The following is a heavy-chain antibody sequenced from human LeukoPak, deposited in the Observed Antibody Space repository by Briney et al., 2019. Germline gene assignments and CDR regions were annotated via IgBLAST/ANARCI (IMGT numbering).Heavy chain of an antibody. CDR2: IKQDGSEK. CDR1: GFTFSSYW. D-gene: IGHD7-27*01. Sequence: PGGSLRLSCAAFGFTFSSYWMSWVRQAPGKGLEWVANIKQDGSEKYYVDSVKGRFTISRDNAKNSLYLQKNSLRAEDTAVYYCARDNWGLRTYFDYWGQGTLVTVSS. J-gene: IGHJ4*02. CDR3: ARDNWGLRTYFDY. V-gene: IGHV3-7*01.